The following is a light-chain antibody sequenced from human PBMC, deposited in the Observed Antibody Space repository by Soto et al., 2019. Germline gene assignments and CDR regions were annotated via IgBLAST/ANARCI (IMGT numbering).Light chain of an antibody. CDR2: GAS. CDR1: QSVSSNN. J-gene: IGKJ3*01. V-gene: IGKV3-20*01. Sequence: EIVLTQSPGTLSLSPGERATRSCRASQSVSSNNLAWYQQRPGQAPRVVIYGASTRATGIPERFSGSESGTAFTLTISRLEADDFVVSYYQAYCRSPFNFAPGTKVDGK. CDR3: QAYCRSPFN.